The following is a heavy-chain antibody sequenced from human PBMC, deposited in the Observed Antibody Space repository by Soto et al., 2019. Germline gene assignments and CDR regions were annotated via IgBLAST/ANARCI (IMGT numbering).Heavy chain of an antibody. CDR2: IYYSGST. CDR1: GGSISSSSYY. V-gene: IGHV4-39*01. D-gene: IGHD3-16*01. J-gene: IGHJ4*02. CDR3: ARHIGGYHSAPFDY. Sequence: SETLSLTCTVSGGSISSSSYYWGWIRQPPGKGLEWIGSIYYSGSTYYNPSLKSRVTISVDTSKNQFSLKLSSVTAADTAVYYCARHIGGYHSAPFDYWGQGTLVTVSS.